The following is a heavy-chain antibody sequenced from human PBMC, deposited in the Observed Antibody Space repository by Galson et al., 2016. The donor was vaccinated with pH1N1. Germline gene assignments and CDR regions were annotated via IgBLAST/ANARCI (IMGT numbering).Heavy chain of an antibody. CDR2: INTDGSRT. V-gene: IGHV3-74*03. CDR3: AREPYYPYYLDY. D-gene: IGHD1-26*01. Sequence: SLRLSCAASGFTFSNYWINWVRQVPGKGLVWVSRINTDGSRTTYADSVKGRFIISRDNAKNTLYLQMNSLGAEDTAVYYCAREPYYPYYLDYWGQGTLVTVSS. CDR1: GFTFSNYW. J-gene: IGHJ4*02.